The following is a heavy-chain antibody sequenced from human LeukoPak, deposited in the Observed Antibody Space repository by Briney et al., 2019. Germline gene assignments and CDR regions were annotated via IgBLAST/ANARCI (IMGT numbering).Heavy chain of an antibody. CDR3: AKDGVATITFDY. Sequence: AGGSLRLSCAASGFTFSNYAMSWVRQAPGKGVVWVSVISGSGGATYYADSVKGRFTISRDNSKNTLYLQMNSLRAEDTAVYYCAKDGVATITFDYWGQGTLVTVSS. CDR2: ISGSGGAT. CDR1: GFTFSNYA. D-gene: IGHD5-12*01. J-gene: IGHJ4*02. V-gene: IGHV3-23*01.